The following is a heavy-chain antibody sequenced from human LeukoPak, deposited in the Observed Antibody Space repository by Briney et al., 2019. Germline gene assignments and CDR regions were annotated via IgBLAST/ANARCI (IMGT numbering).Heavy chain of an antibody. Sequence: GGSLRLSCAASGFSFSTYWMSWVRQAPGKGLEWVANIKQDGSEKYYVDSVKGRFTISRDNAKNSLYLQMNSLRAEDTAVYYCAKDCRDGYNYVDYWGKGTLVTVSS. CDR3: AKDCRDGYNYVDY. V-gene: IGHV3-7*01. CDR1: GFSFSTYW. CDR2: IKQDGSEK. D-gene: IGHD5-24*01. J-gene: IGHJ4*02.